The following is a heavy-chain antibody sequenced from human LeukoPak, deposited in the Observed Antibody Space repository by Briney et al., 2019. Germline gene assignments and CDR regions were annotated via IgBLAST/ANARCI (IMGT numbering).Heavy chain of an antibody. CDR3: AKGPFFFDCWAFYPFYY. J-gene: IGHJ4*02. D-gene: IGHD3/OR15-3a*01. Sequence: SGGSLRLSCEVSGFTFSHYGMSWVRQAPGKGPEWVAGFNGRGDSTYYAESVRGRFTISRDTSKNTLYLQVSSLRVEDTAVYYRAKGPFFFDCWAFYPFYYWGQGTLVTVSS. CDR2: FNGRGDST. CDR1: GFTFSHYG. V-gene: IGHV3-23*01.